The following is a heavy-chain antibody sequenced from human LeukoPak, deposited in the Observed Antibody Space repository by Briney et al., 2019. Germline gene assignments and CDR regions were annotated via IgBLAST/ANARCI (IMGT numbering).Heavy chain of an antibody. V-gene: IGHV3-53*01. CDR1: GFTFSNYA. D-gene: IGHD3-3*02. J-gene: IGHJ4*02. CDR2: IYSGGST. Sequence: GGSLRLSCAASGFTFSNYAMSWVRQAPGKGLEWVSVIYSGGSTYYADSVKGRFTISRDNSKNTLYLQMNSLRAEDTAVYYCARIASPWYYFDYWGQGTLVTVSS. CDR3: ARIASPWYYFDY.